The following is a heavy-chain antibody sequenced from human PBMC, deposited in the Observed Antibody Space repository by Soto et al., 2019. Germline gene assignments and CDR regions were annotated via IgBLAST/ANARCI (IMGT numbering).Heavy chain of an antibody. J-gene: IGHJ4*02. D-gene: IGHD3-22*01. CDR1: GGSFSSETYY. V-gene: IGHV4-61*03. Sequence: PSETLSLTCTVSGGSFSSETYYWSWIRQPPGKRLGWIGYIYYSGSTNYNPSLKSRVTISVDTSKNHFSLKLSSVTAADTAVYYCARGPTYYYDSGGEDYFDFWGQGTLVPAPQ. CDR3: ARGPTYYYDSGGEDYFDF. CDR2: IYYSGST.